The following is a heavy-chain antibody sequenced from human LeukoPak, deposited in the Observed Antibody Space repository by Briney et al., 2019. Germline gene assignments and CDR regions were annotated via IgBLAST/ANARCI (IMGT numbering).Heavy chain of an antibody. CDR2: MNPKSNDT. Sequence: ASVKVSCKASGYTFTTYDINWVRQATGQGLEWMGWMNPKSNDTGFAQNFQGRVTMTRNTSISTAYMELSSLRSEDTAVYYCARGPRGVTAAIPYYYYYMDVWAKGPRSPSP. J-gene: IGHJ6*03. V-gene: IGHV1-8*01. D-gene: IGHD2-2*01. CDR3: ARGPRGVTAAIPYYYYYMDV. CDR1: GYTFTTYD.